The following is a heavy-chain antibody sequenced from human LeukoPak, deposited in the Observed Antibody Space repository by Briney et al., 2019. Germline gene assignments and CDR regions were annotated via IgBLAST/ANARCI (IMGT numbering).Heavy chain of an antibody. V-gene: IGHV4-59*12. D-gene: IGHD3-22*01. CDR1: GGSISSYY. Sequence: SETLSLTCTVSGGSISSYYWSWIRQPPGKGLEWIGYIYYSGSTNYNPSLKSRVTISVDTSKNQFSLKLSSVTAADTAVYYCARESAVVIPSWYFDLWGRGTLVTVSS. CDR3: ARESAVVIPSWYFDL. CDR2: IYYSGST. J-gene: IGHJ2*01.